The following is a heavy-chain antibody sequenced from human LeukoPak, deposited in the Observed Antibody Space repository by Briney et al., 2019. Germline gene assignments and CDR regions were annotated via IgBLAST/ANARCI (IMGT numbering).Heavy chain of an antibody. CDR1: GLTFDDYA. V-gene: IGHV3-43*02. Sequence: GGSLRLSCAASGLTFDDYAMHWVRQAPGKGLEWVSLISGDGGSTYYADSVKGRFTISRDNSKNSLYLQMNSLRTEDTALYYCAKDMRSSRGPGDWYFDLWGRGTLVTVSS. CDR2: ISGDGGST. D-gene: IGHD2-15*01. J-gene: IGHJ2*01. CDR3: AKDMRSSRGPGDWYFDL.